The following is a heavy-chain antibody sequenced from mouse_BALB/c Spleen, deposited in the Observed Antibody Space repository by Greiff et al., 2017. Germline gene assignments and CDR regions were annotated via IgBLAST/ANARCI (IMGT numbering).Heavy chain of an antibody. V-gene: IGHV1-9*01. CDR3: ARKYGNFAWFAY. Sequence: QVQLKESGAELMKPGASVKISCKATGYTFSSYWIEWVKQRPGHGLEWIGEILPGSGSTNYNEKFKGKATFTADTSSNTAYMQLSSLTSEDSAVYYCARKYGNFAWFAYWGQGTLVTVSA. CDR1: GYTFSSYW. D-gene: IGHD2-10*02. CDR2: ILPGSGST. J-gene: IGHJ3*01.